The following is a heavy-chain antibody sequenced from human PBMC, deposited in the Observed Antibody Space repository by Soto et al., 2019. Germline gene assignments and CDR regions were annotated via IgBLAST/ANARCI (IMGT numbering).Heavy chain of an antibody. J-gene: IGHJ6*03. V-gene: IGHV4-59*01. CDR2: IYYSGST. CDR3: ARDRPYCSGGSCFYYYMDV. D-gene: IGHD2-15*01. Sequence: SEPLSLTCAVSGGSISSYYWSWIRQPPGKGLEWIGYIYYSGSTNYNPSLKSRVTISVDTSKNQFSLKLSSVTAADTAVYYCARDRPYCSGGSCFYYYMDVWGKGTTVTVSS. CDR1: GGSISSYY.